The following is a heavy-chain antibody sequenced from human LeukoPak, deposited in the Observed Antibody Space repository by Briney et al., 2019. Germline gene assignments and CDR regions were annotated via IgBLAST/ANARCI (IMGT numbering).Heavy chain of an antibody. CDR1: GYTFTSYY. J-gene: IGHJ5*02. Sequence: ASVKVSCKASGYTFTSYYMHWVRQAPGQGLEWMGIINPSGGSTSYAQKFQGRVTMTRDTSTSTVYMELSSLRSEDTAVYYCTMVRGVRSVWFDPWGQGTLDTVSS. CDR2: INPSGGST. CDR3: TMVRGVRSVWFDP. V-gene: IGHV1-46*03. D-gene: IGHD3-10*01.